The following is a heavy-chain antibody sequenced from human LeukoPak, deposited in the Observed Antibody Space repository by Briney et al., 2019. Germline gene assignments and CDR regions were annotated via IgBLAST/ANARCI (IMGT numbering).Heavy chain of an antibody. V-gene: IGHV1-2*02. Sequence: ASVTVSCKASGYTFTDYYTHWVRQAPGQGLEWMGWINPNTGNTNYEQKLQGRVTMTRDTSISTAYMELRSLTSDDTAVYYCARAVEYGDYLNWFDPWGQGTLVTVSS. CDR2: INPNTGNT. D-gene: IGHD4-17*01. CDR3: ARAVEYGDYLNWFDP. CDR1: GYTFTDYY. J-gene: IGHJ5*02.